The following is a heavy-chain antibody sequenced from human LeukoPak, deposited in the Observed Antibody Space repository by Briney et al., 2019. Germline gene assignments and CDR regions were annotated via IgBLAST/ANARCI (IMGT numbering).Heavy chain of an antibody. Sequence: PSETLSLTCAVSGGSISSGGYSWSWIRQPPGKGLEWIGYIYHSGSTYYNPSLKSRVTISVDRSKNQFSLKLSSVTAADTGVYYCATYNYGYYFGYWGQGTLVTVSS. V-gene: IGHV4-30-2*01. CDR3: ATYNYGYYFGY. D-gene: IGHD5-18*01. CDR2: IYHSGST. CDR1: GGSISSGGYS. J-gene: IGHJ4*02.